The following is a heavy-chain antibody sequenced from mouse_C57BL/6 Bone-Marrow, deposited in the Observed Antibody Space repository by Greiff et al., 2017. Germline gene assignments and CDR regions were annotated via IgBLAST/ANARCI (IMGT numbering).Heavy chain of an antibody. V-gene: IGHV5-6*01. CDR1: GFTFSSYG. D-gene: IGHD2-4*01. J-gene: IGHJ2*01. Sequence: EVQLQESGGDLVKPGGSLKLSCAASGFTFSSYGMSWVRQTPDKRLEWVATISSGGSYTYYPDSVKGRFTISRDNAKNTLYLQMSSLKSEDTAMYYCARQAYDYDVDYWGQGTTLTVSS. CDR2: ISSGGSYT. CDR3: ARQAYDYDVDY.